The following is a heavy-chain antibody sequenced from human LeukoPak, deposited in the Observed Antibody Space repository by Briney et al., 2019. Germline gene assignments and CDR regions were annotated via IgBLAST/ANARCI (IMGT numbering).Heavy chain of an antibody. CDR2: ISGDGGST. CDR1: GFTFDDYA. V-gene: IGHV3-43*02. D-gene: IGHD6-19*01. J-gene: IGHJ6*03. Sequence: PGGSLRLSCAASGFTFDDYAMHWVRQAPGKGLEWVSLISGDGGSTYYADSVKGRFTISRDNAKNSLYLQMNSLRAEDTAVYYCAYSSGWYYYYMDVWGKGTTVTVSS. CDR3: AYSSGWYYYYMDV.